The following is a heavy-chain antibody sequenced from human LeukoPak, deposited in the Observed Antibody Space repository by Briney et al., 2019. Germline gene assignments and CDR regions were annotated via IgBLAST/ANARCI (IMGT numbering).Heavy chain of an antibody. CDR1: ADSFSRSGFY. CDR2: IYYRGDT. CDR3: ARQLGSSIEH. Sequence: SETLSLTCTVSADSFSRSGFYWGWIRQPPGRGLDWIASIYYRGDTYYNPSLQSRVTISVDTSKSQFSLKLRSVTAADTAVYCCARQLGSSIEHWGQGTLVTVSS. V-gene: IGHV4-39*01. J-gene: IGHJ1*01. D-gene: IGHD6-6*01.